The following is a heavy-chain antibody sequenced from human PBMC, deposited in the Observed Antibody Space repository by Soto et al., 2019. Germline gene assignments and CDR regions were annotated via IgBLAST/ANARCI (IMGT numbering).Heavy chain of an antibody. CDR3: AGVVNVGYYYYAMDV. Sequence: GGSLRLSCTASGFTFSSHWMDWVRQAPGKGAVWVSRINGDGISTNYAEFVQGRVTISRDNAKNTLYLQMNRLRVEDTGIYYCAGVVNVGYYYYAMDVWGQGTTVTVSS. D-gene: IGHD2-15*01. J-gene: IGHJ6*02. CDR1: GFTFSSHW. V-gene: IGHV3-74*01. CDR2: INGDGIST.